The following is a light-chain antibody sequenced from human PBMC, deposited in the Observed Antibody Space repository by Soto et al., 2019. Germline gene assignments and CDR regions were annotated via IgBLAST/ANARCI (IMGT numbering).Light chain of an antibody. J-gene: IGKJ1*01. V-gene: IGKV3-20*01. CDR3: QQYGSSPQT. CDR1: QNVLSN. CDR2: AAS. Sequence: EIVMTQSPATLSVSPGERATLSCRASQNVLSNLAWYQQKPGQAPRLLIYAASSRATGIPDRFSGSGSGTDFTLTITRLEPEDFAVYYCQQYGSSPQTFGQGTKVDIK.